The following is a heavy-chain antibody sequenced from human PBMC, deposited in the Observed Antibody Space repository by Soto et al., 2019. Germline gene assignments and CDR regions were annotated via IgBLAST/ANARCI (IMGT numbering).Heavy chain of an antibody. CDR1: GFAIGGFV. CDR2: ISYDGSNK. J-gene: IGHJ6*02. CDR3: ARTRTVGYCSSTSGRKTYCCYGTDF. V-gene: IGHV3-30-3*01. D-gene: IGHD2-2*01. Sequence: AALGFAIGGFVVLRVGKAPGRGLEGVAVISYDGSNKYYADSVKGRFTISRDNSKNTLYLQMNSLRAEDTAVYYCARTRTVGYCSSTSGRKTYCCYGTDFWRQGSTDTVSS.